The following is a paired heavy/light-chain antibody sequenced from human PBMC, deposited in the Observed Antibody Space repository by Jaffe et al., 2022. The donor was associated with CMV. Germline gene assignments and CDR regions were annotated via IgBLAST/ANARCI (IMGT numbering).Heavy chain of an antibody. Sequence: QVQLVQSGAEVKKPGASVKVSCKASGYTFTSYGISWVRQAPGQGLEWMGWISAYNGNTNYAQKLQGRVTMTTDTSTSTAYMELRSLRSDDTAVYYCARGGASIAAAGISRNYYYYMDVWGKGTTVTVSS. J-gene: IGHJ6*03. CDR1: GYTFTSYG. V-gene: IGHV1-18*04. D-gene: IGHD6-13*01. CDR3: ARGGASIAAAGISRNYYYYMDV. CDR2: ISAYNGNT.
Light chain of an antibody. V-gene: IGKV3-11*01. J-gene: IGKJ4*01. CDR1: QSVSSY. CDR2: DAS. CDR3: QQRSNWPGLT. Sequence: EIVLTQSPATLSLSPGERATLSCRASQSVSSYLAWYQQKPGQAPRLLIYDASNRATGIPARFSGSGSGTDFTLTISSLEPEDFAVYYCQQRSNWPGLTFGGGTKVEIK.